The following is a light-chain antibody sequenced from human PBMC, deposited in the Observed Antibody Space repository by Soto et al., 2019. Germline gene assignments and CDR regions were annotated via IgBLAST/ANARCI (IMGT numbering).Light chain of an antibody. CDR1: QSISSW. V-gene: IGKV1-5*01. J-gene: IGKJ1*01. CDR3: QQYDYSRT. Sequence: DIQMTHSPSTLSASVGDRVTITFRSSQSISSWLAWYQQKPGRAPRLLIYDVSNLESGVPSRFSGSGSGTEFTLTITSLQPEDFGIYYCQQYDYSRTFGQGTKVDIK. CDR2: DVS.